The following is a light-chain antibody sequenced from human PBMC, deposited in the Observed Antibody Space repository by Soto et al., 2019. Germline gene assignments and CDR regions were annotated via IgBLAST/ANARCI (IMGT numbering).Light chain of an antibody. V-gene: IGLV2-11*01. CDR3: CSYAGSSLYV. CDR2: DVS. J-gene: IGLJ1*01. CDR1: SGDVGGYNY. Sequence: QSVLTHPRSVSGSPGQSVTISCTGTSGDVGGYNYVSWYQQHPGKAPKLMIYDVSKRPSGVPDRFSGSKSGNTASLTISGLQAEDEADYYCCSYAGSSLYVFGTGTKVTVL.